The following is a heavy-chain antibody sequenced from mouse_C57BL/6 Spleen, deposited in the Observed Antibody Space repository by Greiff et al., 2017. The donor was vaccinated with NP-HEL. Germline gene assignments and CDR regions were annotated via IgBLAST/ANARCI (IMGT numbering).Heavy chain of an antibody. Sequence: VKLVESGPGLVQPSQSLSIICTVSGFSLTSYGVHWVRQSPGKGLEWLGVLWSGGSTDYNAAFISRLSISKGKYKSQVFFNMNSLQADDTAIYYCDKNGYRAMDYWGQESSVTVS. CDR3: DKNGYRAMDY. CDR2: LWSGGST. J-gene: IGHJ4*01. V-gene: IGHV2-2*01. D-gene: IGHD2-2*01. CDR1: GFSLTSYG.